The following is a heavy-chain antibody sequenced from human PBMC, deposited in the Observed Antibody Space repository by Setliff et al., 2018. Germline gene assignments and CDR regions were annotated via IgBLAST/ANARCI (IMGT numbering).Heavy chain of an antibody. CDR2: IKEDGSER. D-gene: IGHD3-10*01. CDR3: ARDHVYGSQYYYYYYGMDV. V-gene: IGHV3-7*01. Sequence: GESLRLSCVASGFTFSRYWMSWVRQAPGKGLEWVANIKEDGSERYYVDSVKGRFTISRDNAKNSLYLQMNSLRAEDTAVYYCARDHVYGSQYYYYYYGMDVWGQGTTVTVSS. J-gene: IGHJ6*02. CDR1: GFTFSRYW.